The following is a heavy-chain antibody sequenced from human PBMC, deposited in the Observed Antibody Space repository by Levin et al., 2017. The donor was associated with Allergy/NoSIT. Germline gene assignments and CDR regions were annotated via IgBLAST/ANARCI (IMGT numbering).Heavy chain of an antibody. CDR1: GGSIISTNYY. Sequence: SQTLSLTRTVSGGSIISTNYYWGWIRQPPGKGLEWIGSIYYTGSSHYNPSLKSRVTISVDTSKDHFSLNLTSVTAADTAVYFCARSSSLEYFDPWGQGTLVTVSS. J-gene: IGHJ5*02. CDR2: IYYTGSS. CDR3: ARSSSLEYFDP. V-gene: IGHV4-39*02. D-gene: IGHD3-3*01.